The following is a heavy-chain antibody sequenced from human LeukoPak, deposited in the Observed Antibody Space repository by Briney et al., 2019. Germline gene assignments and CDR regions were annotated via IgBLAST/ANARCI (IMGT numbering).Heavy chain of an antibody. V-gene: IGHV3-23*01. CDR1: GFSFNSYA. D-gene: IGHD5-12*01. Sequence: GGSLRLSCAASGFSFNSYAMTWVRQAPGKGLEWVSIIIASSGSTFYADSVKGRFTISRDNSKNTLYLQMNSLRVEDTAVYYCAKGGYDCVEVAYFDFWGQGTLVTVSS. CDR3: AKGGYDCVEVAYFDF. CDR2: IIASSGST. J-gene: IGHJ4*02.